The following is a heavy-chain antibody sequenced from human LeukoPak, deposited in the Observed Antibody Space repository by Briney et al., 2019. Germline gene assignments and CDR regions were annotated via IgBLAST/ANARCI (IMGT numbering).Heavy chain of an antibody. J-gene: IGHJ4*02. V-gene: IGHV3-74*03. Sequence: PGGSLRLSCAASGFNFRSYRMHWVRQAPRNGLVWLARISHDGSSALSADSVRVRFTISRDNADNTLYLQLNSLRAEDTAVYYCARVSFCPRCHFDYWGQGTLVTVSS. CDR2: ISHDGSSA. D-gene: IGHD2/OR15-2a*01. CDR1: GFNFRSYR. CDR3: ARVSFCPRCHFDY.